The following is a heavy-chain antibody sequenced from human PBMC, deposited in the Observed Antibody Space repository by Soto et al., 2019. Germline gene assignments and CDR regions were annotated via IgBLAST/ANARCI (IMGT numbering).Heavy chain of an antibody. V-gene: IGHV5-51*01. Sequence: LKISCKGSGYSFTSYWIGWVRQMPGKGLEWMGIIYPGDSDTRYSPSFQGQVTISADKSISTAYLQWSSLKASDTAMYYCARSLQYGGNSGSYYYWGQGTLVTVSS. J-gene: IGHJ4*02. CDR2: IYPGDSDT. D-gene: IGHD3-10*01. CDR1: GYSFTSYW. CDR3: ARSLQYGGNSGSYYY.